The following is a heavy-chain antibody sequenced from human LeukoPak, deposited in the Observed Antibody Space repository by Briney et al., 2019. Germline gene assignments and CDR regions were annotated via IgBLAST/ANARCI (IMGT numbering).Heavy chain of an antibody. CDR3: ATGYSDSLRSPLDS. Sequence: GGSLRLSCSSSGFTFSSYAMSWVRQAPGKGLEWVSSISGPGSSTNYADSVKGRFTISRDDSKNTLFLQMNSLRAEDTAVYYCATGYSDSLRSPLDSWGQGTLVTVSS. CDR2: ISGPGSST. D-gene: IGHD3-22*01. J-gene: IGHJ5*01. CDR1: GFTFSSYA. V-gene: IGHV3-23*01.